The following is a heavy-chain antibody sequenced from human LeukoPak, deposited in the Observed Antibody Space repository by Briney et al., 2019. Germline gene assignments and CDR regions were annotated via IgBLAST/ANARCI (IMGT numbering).Heavy chain of an antibody. V-gene: IGHV3-53*01. CDR3: ARDHITMIRGVSYYYYGMDV. CDR2: IYSGGNT. CDR1: GLPISTNY. Sequence: GGSLRLSCAASGLPISTNYMSWVRQAPGKGPEWVPIIYSGGNTFYADSVKGRFTISRDSSKNTLFLRMISLRAEDTAVYYCARDHITMIRGVSYYYYGMDVWGQGTTVTVSS. J-gene: IGHJ6*02. D-gene: IGHD3-10*01.